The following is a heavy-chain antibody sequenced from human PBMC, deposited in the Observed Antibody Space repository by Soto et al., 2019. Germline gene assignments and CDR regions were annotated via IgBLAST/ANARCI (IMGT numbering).Heavy chain of an antibody. CDR2: IIPIFGTA. CDR1: GGTFSSYA. D-gene: IGHD3-22*01. CDR3: ARDEVPDTYYYDSSRPKSFDI. Sequence: GASVKVSCKASGGTFSSYAISWVRQAPGQGLEWMGGIIPIFGTANYAQKFQGRVTITADESTSTAYMELSSLRSEDTAVYYCARDEVPDTYYYDSSRPKSFDIWGQGTMVTVSS. J-gene: IGHJ3*02. V-gene: IGHV1-69*13.